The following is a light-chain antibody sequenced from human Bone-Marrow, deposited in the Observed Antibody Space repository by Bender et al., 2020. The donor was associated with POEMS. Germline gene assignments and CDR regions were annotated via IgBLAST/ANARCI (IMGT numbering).Light chain of an antibody. CDR3: NSYTRSSTLV. CDR1: SSDVGGYKY. CDR2: DVS. V-gene: IGLV2-14*01. J-gene: IGLJ1*01. Sequence: QSALTQPASVSGSPGQSITISCTGTSSDVGGYKYVSWYQQHPGKAPKLIIYDVSDRPSGVSNRFSGSKSGNTASLTISGLQAEDEADYYCNSYTRSSTLVFGTGTKVTVL.